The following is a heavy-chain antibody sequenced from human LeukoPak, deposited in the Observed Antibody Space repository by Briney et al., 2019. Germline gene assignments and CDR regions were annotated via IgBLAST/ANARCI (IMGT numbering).Heavy chain of an antibody. CDR3: ARDRVFGRETYYFDY. Sequence: GGSLRLSCEASGFDFSYYAMSWVRQAPGKGLEWVAAIDGSGDKTYYAHSVKAPVIISRDNSKSTLFLQMNSLRAEDTAVYYCARDRVFGRETYYFDYWGQGTLVTVSS. J-gene: IGHJ4*02. V-gene: IGHV3-23*01. CDR1: GFDFSYYA. CDR2: IDGSGDKT. D-gene: IGHD2-15*01.